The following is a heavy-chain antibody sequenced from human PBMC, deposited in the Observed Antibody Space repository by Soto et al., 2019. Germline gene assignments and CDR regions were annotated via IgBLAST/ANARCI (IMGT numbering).Heavy chain of an antibody. CDR3: ARVSGFSSTSVDY. Sequence: GGSLRLSCGAFGFTFSSYNMHWVRQAPGRGLEWVSFILYDGSNELYADSVKGRFTISRDNSKNTLYLQMNSLRAEDAAVYYCARVSGFSSTSVDYWGQGTLVTVSS. CDR1: GFTFSSYN. V-gene: IGHV3-33*01. CDR2: ILYDGSNE. J-gene: IGHJ4*02. D-gene: IGHD6-13*01.